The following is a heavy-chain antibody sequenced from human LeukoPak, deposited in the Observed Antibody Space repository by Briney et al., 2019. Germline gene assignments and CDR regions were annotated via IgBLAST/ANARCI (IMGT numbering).Heavy chain of an antibody. CDR2: INPNTGGT. Sequence: ASVKVSCKASGFTFSDYYIHWVRQAPGQRLEWLGWINPNTGGTNSAPKFQGRVTMTRDTSITTAYMDLSWLTSDDTAVYYCARETAARPEGFDYWGQGTLVTVSS. V-gene: IGHV1-2*02. CDR1: GFTFSDYY. CDR3: ARETAARPEGFDY. D-gene: IGHD6-6*01. J-gene: IGHJ4*02.